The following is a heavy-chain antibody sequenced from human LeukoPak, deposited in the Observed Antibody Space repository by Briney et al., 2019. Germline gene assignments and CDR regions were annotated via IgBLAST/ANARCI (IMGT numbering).Heavy chain of an antibody. V-gene: IGHV3-21*01. D-gene: IGHD1-26*01. CDR1: GFTFSSYA. J-gene: IGHJ4*02. CDR3: ARDHVGATTKVDY. CDR2: ISSSSSYI. Sequence: PGGSLRLSCAASGFTFSSYAMSWVRQAPGKGLEWVSSISSSSSYIYYADSVKGRFTISRDNAKNSLYLQMNSLRAEDTAVYYCARDHVGATTKVDYWGQGTLVTVSS.